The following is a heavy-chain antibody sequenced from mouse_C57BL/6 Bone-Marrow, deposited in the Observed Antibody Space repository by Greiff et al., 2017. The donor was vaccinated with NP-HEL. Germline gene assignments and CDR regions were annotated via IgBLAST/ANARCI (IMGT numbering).Heavy chain of an antibody. CDR2: INPYNGGT. D-gene: IGHD2-3*01. CDR1: GYTFTDYY. CDR3: ARSGDGIDY. Sequence: EVQLQQSGPVLVKPGASVKMSCKASGYTFTDYYMNWVKQSHGKSLEWIGVINPYNGGTSYNQKFKGKATLTVDKSSSTAYMELNSLTSEDSAVYYCARSGDGIDYWGQGTTLPVSS. V-gene: IGHV1-19*01. J-gene: IGHJ2*01.